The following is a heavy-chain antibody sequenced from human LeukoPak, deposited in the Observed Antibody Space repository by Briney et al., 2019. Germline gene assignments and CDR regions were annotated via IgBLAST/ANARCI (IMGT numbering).Heavy chain of an antibody. V-gene: IGHV3-74*01. J-gene: IGHJ5*02. CDR1: GFTFRTYW. Sequence: GPLRLSFVASGFTFRTYWMHWVRPVPGKGPVWLSRINPDGSSTTYADSVKGRFTISRDNAKNMLYLQINSLRVEDTAIYYCARGGKLEPTAMPTWGQGSLVVVSS. CDR2: INPDGSST. D-gene: IGHD2-2*01. CDR3: ARGGKLEPTAMPT.